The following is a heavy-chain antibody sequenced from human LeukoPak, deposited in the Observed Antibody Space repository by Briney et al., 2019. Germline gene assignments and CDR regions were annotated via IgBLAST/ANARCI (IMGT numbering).Heavy chain of an antibody. J-gene: IGHJ4*02. CDR2: ISWNGGVI. CDR1: GFTFDDYA. D-gene: IGHD2-2*01. Sequence: GGSLRLSCTASGFTFDDYAMHWVRQAPGKGLEWVSGISWNGGVITYADSVKGRFTISRDNAKNSLYLQMSSLGVEDTALYFRAKTPFSTSPYYYFDYWGQGTLVTVSS. CDR3: AKTPFSTSPYYYFDY. V-gene: IGHV3-9*01.